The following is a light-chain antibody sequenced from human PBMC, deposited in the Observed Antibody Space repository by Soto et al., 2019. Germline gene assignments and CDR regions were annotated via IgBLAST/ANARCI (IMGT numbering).Light chain of an antibody. Sequence: AIQMTQSPSSLSASVGDRVTITCRASRDIGNGLGWYQQKPGKAPKHLIFAASNLQSEVPSRFSGGGSGTDFTLTISGRQAGDFATYYCQQHFNCSWTFGQGTRGETK. J-gene: IGKJ1*01. CDR2: AAS. V-gene: IGKV1-6*01. CDR1: RDIGNG. CDR3: QQHFNCSWT.